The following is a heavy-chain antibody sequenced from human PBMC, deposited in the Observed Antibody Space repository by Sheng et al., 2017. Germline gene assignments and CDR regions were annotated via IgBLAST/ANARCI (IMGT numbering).Heavy chain of an antibody. CDR1: GGTFSSYA. CDR2: IIPIFGTA. V-gene: IGHV1-69*05. D-gene: IGHD3-3*01. CDR3: ARAVATYYDFWSGYTKYYYYMDV. Sequence: QVQLVQSGAEVKKPGSSVKVSCKASGGTFSSYAISWVRQAPGQGLEWMGGIIPIFGTANYAQKFQGRVTITTDESTSTAYMELSSLRSEDTAVYYCARAVATYYDFWSGYTKYYYYMDVWGKGTTVTVSS. J-gene: IGHJ6*03.